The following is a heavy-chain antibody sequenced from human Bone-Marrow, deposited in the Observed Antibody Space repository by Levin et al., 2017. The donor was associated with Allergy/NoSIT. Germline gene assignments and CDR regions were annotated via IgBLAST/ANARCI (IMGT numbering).Heavy chain of an antibody. D-gene: IGHD6-13*01. Sequence: PGGSLRLSCAASGFTFSSYAMHWVRQAPGKGLEWVAVISYDGSNKYYADSVKGRFTISRDNSKNTLYLQMNSLRAEDTAVYYCAREGEAAGGAFDYWGQGTLVTVSS. CDR3: AREGEAAGGAFDY. CDR2: ISYDGSNK. V-gene: IGHV3-30*04. CDR1: GFTFSSYA. J-gene: IGHJ4*02.